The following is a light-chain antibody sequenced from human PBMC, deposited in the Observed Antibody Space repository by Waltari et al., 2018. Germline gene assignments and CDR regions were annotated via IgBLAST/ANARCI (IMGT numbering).Light chain of an antibody. CDR2: AAS. V-gene: IGKV1-39*01. CDR1: QSINTY. J-gene: IGKJ1*01. Sequence: DIQMTKSPASLSASVGDRVTITCRASQSINTYLNWYQQKPEKAPKLLIYAASSLQSGVPSRFTGSGSGTEFSLTISSLQPEDFATYYCQQTYSTPPTFGQGTNVEIK. CDR3: QQTYSTPPT.